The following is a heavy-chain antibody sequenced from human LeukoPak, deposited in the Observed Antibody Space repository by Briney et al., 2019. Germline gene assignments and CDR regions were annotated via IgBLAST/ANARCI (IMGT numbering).Heavy chain of an antibody. Sequence: GGSLRLSCAASGFTFSSYAISWVRQAPGKGLEWVSAISGSGGSTYYADSVKGRFTISRDNSKNTLYLQMNSLRAEDTAVYYCAKDGGGYYYYIDVGGKGTTVTVSS. CDR3: AKDGGGYYYYIDV. J-gene: IGHJ6*03. CDR2: ISGSGGST. CDR1: GFTFSSYA. D-gene: IGHD3-16*01. V-gene: IGHV3-23*01.